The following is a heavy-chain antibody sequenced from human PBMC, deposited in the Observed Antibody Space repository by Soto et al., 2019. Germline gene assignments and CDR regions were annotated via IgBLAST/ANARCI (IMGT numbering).Heavy chain of an antibody. CDR1: GFTVSGNY. V-gene: IGHV3-53*02. CDR3: ASTRGSSYDY. D-gene: IGHD6-6*01. CDR2: IYNGGGT. Sequence: EVQLVETGGGLIQPGGSLRLSCAASGFTVSGNYMSWVRQAPGKGLEWVSVIYNGGGTYCADSVKGRFTISRDNSKNTLYLQMNSLRAEDRAVYYCASTRGSSYDYWGQGTLVTVSS. J-gene: IGHJ4*02.